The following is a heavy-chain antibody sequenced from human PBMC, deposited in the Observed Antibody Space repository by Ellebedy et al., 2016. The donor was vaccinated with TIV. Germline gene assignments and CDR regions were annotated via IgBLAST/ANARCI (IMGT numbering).Heavy chain of an antibody. CDR2: IYRGGDI. J-gene: IGHJ3*02. CDR3: AKEEGFYGSGRGAFNI. Sequence: GESLKISXAVSGFSVSSSYMNWVRQAPGKGLDWVSIIYRGGDIDYADSVKGRFTTSRDNSKNTLHLQMDSLRVEDTAVHYCAKEEGFYGSGRGAFNIWGQGTTVTVSS. V-gene: IGHV3-53*01. CDR1: GFSVSSSY. D-gene: IGHD3-10*01.